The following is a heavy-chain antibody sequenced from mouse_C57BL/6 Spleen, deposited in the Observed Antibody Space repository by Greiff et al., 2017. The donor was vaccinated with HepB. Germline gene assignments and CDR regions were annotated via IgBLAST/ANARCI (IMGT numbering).Heavy chain of an antibody. D-gene: IGHD2-4*01. CDR3: AREDYDYDGTRRTHAMDY. CDR2: INPYNGDT. J-gene: IGHJ4*01. CDR1: GYSFTGYF. Sequence: EVQLQQSGPELVKPGDSVKISCKASGYSFTGYFMNWVMQSHGKSLEWIGRINPYNGDTFYNQKFKGKATLTVDKSSSTAHMELRSLTSEDSAVYYCAREDYDYDGTRRTHAMDYWGQGTSVTVSS. V-gene: IGHV1-20*01.